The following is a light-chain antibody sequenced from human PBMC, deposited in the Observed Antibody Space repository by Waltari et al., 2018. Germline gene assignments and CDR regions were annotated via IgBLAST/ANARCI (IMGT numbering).Light chain of an antibody. CDR1: NSNIGRNS. CDR3: AAWDDSLSVSYV. J-gene: IGLJ1*01. Sequence: QSVLTQPPSASGTPGQTVTISCSGTNSNIGRNSVFWYQQLPGTAPKLLICRSNQRPSGVPDRFARSKSGTSASLAISGLRSEDEADYYCAAWDDSLSVSYVFGSGTKVTV. V-gene: IGLV1-47*01. CDR2: RSN.